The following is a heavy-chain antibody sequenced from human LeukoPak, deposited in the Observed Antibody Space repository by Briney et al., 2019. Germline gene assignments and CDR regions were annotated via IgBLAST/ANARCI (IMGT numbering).Heavy chain of an antibody. CDR1: GFSLSASS. Sequence: PGGSLRLSCVASGFSLSASSMAWVRQAPGGRPEWVSDIYPDSSDTYYADSVKGRFSISRDDSKNTLYLQMDSLRAEETATYYCEKRLNNNYFEHWGQEPWSPSRQ. V-gene: IGHV3-23*03. J-gene: IGHJ4*01. CDR3: EKRLNNNYFEH. D-gene: IGHD2/OR15-2a*01. CDR2: IYPDSSDT.